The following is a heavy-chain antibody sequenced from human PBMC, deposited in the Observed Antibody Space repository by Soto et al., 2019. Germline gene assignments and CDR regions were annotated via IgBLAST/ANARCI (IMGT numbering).Heavy chain of an antibody. CDR3: ARRTSGWYLDY. J-gene: IGHJ4*02. V-gene: IGHV3-23*01. CDR2: ISGSGGST. D-gene: IGHD6-19*01. CDR1: GFTFSSYA. Sequence: EVQLLESGGGLVQPGGSLRLSCAASGFTFSSYAMSWVRQAPGKGLEWVSVISGSGGSTYYADSVKGRFTISRDNSKNALYLQMNSLRAEDTAVYYCARRTSGWYLDYWGQGTLVTVSS.